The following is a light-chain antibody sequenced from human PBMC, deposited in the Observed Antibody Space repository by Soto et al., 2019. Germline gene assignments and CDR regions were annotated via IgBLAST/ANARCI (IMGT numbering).Light chain of an antibody. Sequence: ERVMTQSPATLSLSHGERATLSCRASQSVSSNLAWYQQKPGQAPRLLIYDASNRATSIPARFSGSVSGTDFTLTISSLDPEDFAVYYCQQRSNWPRTFGQGTNVDIK. CDR2: DAS. CDR3: QQRSNWPRT. V-gene: IGKV3-11*01. J-gene: IGKJ1*01. CDR1: QSVSSN.